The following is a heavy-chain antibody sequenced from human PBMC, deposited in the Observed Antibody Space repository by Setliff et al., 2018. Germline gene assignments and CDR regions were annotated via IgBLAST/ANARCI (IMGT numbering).Heavy chain of an antibody. CDR1: GYTLTNYY. CDR2: INPSGGLT. D-gene: IGHD6-6*01. Sequence: ASVKVSCKASGYTLTNYYMHWVRQAPGQGLEWMGIINPSGGLTRYAQKFQGRVTMTRDTSTSTVYMEVSSLRSEDTAVYYCARDLYSSSPYYYYYYMDVWGKGTTVTVSS. V-gene: IGHV1-46*01. CDR3: ARDLYSSSPYYYYYYMDV. J-gene: IGHJ6*03.